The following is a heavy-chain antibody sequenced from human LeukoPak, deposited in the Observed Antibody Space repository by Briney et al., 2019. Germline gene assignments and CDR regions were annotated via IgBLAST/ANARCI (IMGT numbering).Heavy chain of an antibody. Sequence: SETLSLTCTVSGGSLIGDKSYWAWIRQAPGKALEWIGTISHTGDTYYNPALLSRLTMSVQTSTNQFYLRLASVSASDTAIYYCARNTATSTMHCWGQGILVTVS. CDR3: ARNTATSTMHC. D-gene: IGHD2-2*01. V-gene: IGHV4-39*01. CDR2: ISHTGDT. CDR1: GGSLIGDKSY. J-gene: IGHJ4*02.